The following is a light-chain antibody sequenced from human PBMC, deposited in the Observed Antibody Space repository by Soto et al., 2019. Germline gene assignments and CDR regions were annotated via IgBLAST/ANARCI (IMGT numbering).Light chain of an antibody. V-gene: IGLV1-44*01. J-gene: IGLJ3*02. CDR2: RNN. Sequence: QSVLTQPPSASGTPGQRVTISCSGSSSNIGSNTVNWYQQLPGTAPKLLIYRNNQRLSGVPDRFSGSKSGTSASLAISGLQAEDEADYYCAAWDDSLNGSWVFGGGTKLTVL. CDR3: AAWDDSLNGSWV. CDR1: SSNIGSNT.